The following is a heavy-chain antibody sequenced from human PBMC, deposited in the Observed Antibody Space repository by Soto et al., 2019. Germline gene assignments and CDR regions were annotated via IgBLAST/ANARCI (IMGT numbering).Heavy chain of an antibody. CDR2: INPTGGST. V-gene: IGHV1-46*01. CDR3: ARAYTTSCPGP. CDR1: GYTFTNYY. Sequence: SVKVSCKASGYTFTNYYMHWVRQAPGQGLEWMGMINPTGGSTTYAQKFQGRVSMTRDTSTNTVYMELSGLRSEDTAVYYCARAYTTSCPGPWGQGTLVTVSS. D-gene: IGHD6-6*01. J-gene: IGHJ5*02.